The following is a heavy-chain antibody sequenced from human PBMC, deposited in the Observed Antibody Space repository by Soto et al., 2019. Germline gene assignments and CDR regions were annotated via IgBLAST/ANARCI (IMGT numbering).Heavy chain of an antibody. V-gene: IGHV3-43*01. CDR2: INWGGSDR. J-gene: IGHJ4*02. D-gene: IGHD3-9*01. Sequence: GSLRLSCATSGFNFDVHTMHWVRQALGKGLEWVSFINWGGSDRDYADSVKGRFTIYRDNNKNSLHLEMNSLRTEDTALYYCVKNSDWSVDFWGQGATVTVSS. CDR3: VKNSDWSVDF. CDR1: GFNFDVHT.